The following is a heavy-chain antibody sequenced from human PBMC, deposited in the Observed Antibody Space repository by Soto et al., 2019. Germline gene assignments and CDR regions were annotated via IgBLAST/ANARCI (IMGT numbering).Heavy chain of an antibody. CDR3: GKVDFHIFTGYGPDYYFFFMDG. V-gene: IGHV1-3*01. D-gene: IGHD3-9*01. J-gene: IGHJ6*03. CDR1: GYTFTSYA. Sequence: ASVKVSCKASGYTFTSYAMHWARQAPGQRLEWMGWINAGNGNTKYSQKFQGRVTITRDTSASTAYMELSSLRSEDTAVYYCGKVDFHIFTGYGPDYYFFFMDGWGKGTTVPGSS. CDR2: INAGNGNT.